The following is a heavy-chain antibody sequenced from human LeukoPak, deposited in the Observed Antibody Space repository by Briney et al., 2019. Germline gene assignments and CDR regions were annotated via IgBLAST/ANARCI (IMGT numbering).Heavy chain of an antibody. V-gene: IGHV4-34*01. Sequence: SETLSLTCAVYGGSFSDYYWSWIRQPPGKGLEWIGEINHSGSSNYNPSLQSRVTMSVDTSKKQLSLKVTSVTAADTAVYYCASNTGTVFDYWGQGALVTVSS. CDR3: ASNTGTVFDY. CDR2: INHSGSS. D-gene: IGHD7-27*01. J-gene: IGHJ4*02. CDR1: GGSFSDYY.